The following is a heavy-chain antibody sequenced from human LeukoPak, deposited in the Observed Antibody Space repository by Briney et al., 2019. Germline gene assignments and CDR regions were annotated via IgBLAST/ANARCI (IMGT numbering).Heavy chain of an antibody. V-gene: IGHV3-23*01. J-gene: IGHJ3*02. CDR3: ARESLRYFDWLGSAFDI. CDR1: GFTFSSSA. D-gene: IGHD3-9*01. CDR2: ISGSGGST. Sequence: PGGSLRLSCAASGFTFSSSAMSWVRQAPGKGLEWVSSISGSGGSTYYADSVKGRFTISRDNAKNSLYLQMNSLRAEDTAVYYCARESLRYFDWLGSAFDIWGQGTMVTVSS.